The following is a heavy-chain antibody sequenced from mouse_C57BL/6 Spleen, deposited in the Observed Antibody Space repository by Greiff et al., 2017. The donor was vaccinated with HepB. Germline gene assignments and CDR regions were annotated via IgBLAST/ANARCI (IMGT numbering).Heavy chain of an antibody. J-gene: IGHJ4*01. D-gene: IGHD6-1*01. CDR2: IWRGGST. Sequence: VQLQESGPGLVQPSQSLSITCTVSGFSLTSYGVHWVRQSPGKGLEWLGVIWRGGSTDYNAAFMSRLSITKDNSKSQVFFKMNSLQADDTAIYYCAKEDCQGYAMDYWGQGTSVTVSS. CDR3: AKEDCQGYAMDY. CDR1: GFSLTSYG. V-gene: IGHV2-5*01.